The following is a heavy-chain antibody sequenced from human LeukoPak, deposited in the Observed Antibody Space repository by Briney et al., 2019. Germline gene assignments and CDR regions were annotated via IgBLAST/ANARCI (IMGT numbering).Heavy chain of an antibody. CDR1: GLNFGESA. CDR2: ISADGGSA. CDR3: AKESGKFDY. J-gene: IGHJ4*02. V-gene: IGHV3-43*02. Sequence: QAGGSLRLSCVASGLNFGESAMHWVRQAPGKGLEWVSLISADGGSAFSADSVKGRFSISRDNSKNSLYLQMDSLRSEDTAMYYCAKESGKFDYWGQGTLVVVSS.